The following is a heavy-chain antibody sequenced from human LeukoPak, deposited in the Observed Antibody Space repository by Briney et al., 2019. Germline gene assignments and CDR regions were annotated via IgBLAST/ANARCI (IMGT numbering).Heavy chain of an antibody. CDR2: IYYSGST. CDR3: ARTSHLYYYDSSGYYYAY. Sequence: SETLSLTCTVSGGSISSSSYYWGWIRQPPGKGLEWIGSIYYSGSTSYNPSLKSRVTISVDTSKNQFSLKLSSVTAADTAVYYCARTSHLYYYDSSGYYYAYWGQGTLVTVSS. J-gene: IGHJ4*02. D-gene: IGHD3-22*01. CDR1: GGSISSSSYY. V-gene: IGHV4-39*07.